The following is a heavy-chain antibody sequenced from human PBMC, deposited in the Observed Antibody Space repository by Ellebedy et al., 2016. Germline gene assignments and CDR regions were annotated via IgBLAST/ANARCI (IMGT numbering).Heavy chain of an antibody. Sequence: SETLSLXXTVSGGSISSYYWSWIRQPPGKGLEWIGEINHSGSTNYNPSLESRVTISVDTSKNQFSLKLSSVTAADTAVYYCARGSPRGATIFGVVIRQPYYYYYMDVWGKGTTVTVSS. CDR2: INHSGST. V-gene: IGHV4-34*01. D-gene: IGHD3-3*01. J-gene: IGHJ6*03. CDR1: GGSISSYY. CDR3: ARGSPRGATIFGVVIRQPYYYYYMDV.